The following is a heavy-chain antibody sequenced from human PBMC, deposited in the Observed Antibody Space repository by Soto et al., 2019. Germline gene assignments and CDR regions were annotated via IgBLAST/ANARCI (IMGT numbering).Heavy chain of an antibody. V-gene: IGHV3-30-3*01. CDR3: ASLYCSGGSCYVANYYYGMDV. CDR2: ISYDGSNK. Sequence: QVQLVESGGGVVQPGRSLRLSCAASGFTFSSYAMLWVRQAPGKGLEWVAVISYDGSNKYYADSVKGRFTISRDNSKNTLYLQMNSLRAEDTAVYYCASLYCSGGSCYVANYYYGMDVWGQGTTVTVSS. CDR1: GFTFSSYA. J-gene: IGHJ6*02. D-gene: IGHD2-15*01.